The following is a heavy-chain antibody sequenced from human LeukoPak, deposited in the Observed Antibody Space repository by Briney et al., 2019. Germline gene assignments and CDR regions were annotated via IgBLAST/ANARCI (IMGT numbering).Heavy chain of an antibody. CDR3: ARQDLYGSPLYFDY. CDR1: GGSISSSSYY. V-gene: IGHV4-39*01. J-gene: IGHJ4*02. Sequence: SETLSLTCTVSGGSISSSSYYWGWIRQPPGKGLEWIGSIYYSGSTYYNPSLKSRFTISVDTSKNQFSLKLSSVTAADTAVYYSARQDLYGSPLYFDYWGQGTLVTVSS. CDR2: IYYSGST. D-gene: IGHD3-10*01.